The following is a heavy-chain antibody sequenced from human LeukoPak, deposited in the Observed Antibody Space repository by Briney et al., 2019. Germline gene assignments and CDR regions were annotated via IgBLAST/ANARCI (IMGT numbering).Heavy chain of an antibody. J-gene: IGHJ4*02. D-gene: IGHD3-22*01. Sequence: SETLSLTCTVSGGSISSYYWSWIRQPPGKGLEWIGSIYYSGSTNYNPSLKSRVTISVDTSRNQFSLKLSSVTAADTAVYYCARTYDSSGYYNYWGQGTLVTVSS. CDR1: GGSISSYY. V-gene: IGHV4-59*12. CDR2: IYYSGST. CDR3: ARTYDSSGYYNY.